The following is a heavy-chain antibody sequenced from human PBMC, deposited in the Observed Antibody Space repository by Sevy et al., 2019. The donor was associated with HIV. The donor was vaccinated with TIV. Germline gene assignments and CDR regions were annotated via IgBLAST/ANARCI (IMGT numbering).Heavy chain of an antibody. J-gene: IGHJ4*02. V-gene: IGHV3-23*01. CDR2: ISGSADAT. Sequence: GGSLRLSCAASGFTFSNYAMSWVRQTPGKGLEWVSAISGSADATYETDSVKGRFTISRDNSKNTVYLQMNSLRAEDTAVYYCVKEVSQYSYSDYWGQGTLVTVSS. D-gene: IGHD5-18*01. CDR3: VKEVSQYSYSDY. CDR1: GFTFSNYA.